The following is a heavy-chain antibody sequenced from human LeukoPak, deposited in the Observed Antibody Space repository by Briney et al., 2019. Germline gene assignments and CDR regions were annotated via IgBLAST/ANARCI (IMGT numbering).Heavy chain of an antibody. V-gene: IGHV3-30*03. CDR2: ISYDGSKK. J-gene: IGHJ4*02. D-gene: IGHD6-19*01. CDR3: ATDIAVAGDY. CDR1: GFTFSSYG. Sequence: PGGSLRLFCAASGFTFSSYGMHWVRQAPGKGLEWVTFISYDGSKKHYADSVKGRFTSSRDNSKNTLYLQMSSLTAEDTAVYYCATDIAVAGDYWGQGTLVTVSS.